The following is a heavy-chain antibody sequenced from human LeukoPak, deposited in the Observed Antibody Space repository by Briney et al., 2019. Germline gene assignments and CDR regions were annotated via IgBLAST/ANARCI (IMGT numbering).Heavy chain of an antibody. CDR2: ISSSSSYI. CDR3: AKSRAGNWDYYFDY. V-gene: IGHV3-21*01. Sequence: GGSLRLSCTASGFTLISYSMNWVRQAPGKGLEWVSSISSSSSYIYYADSVKGRFTISRDNAKNSLYLQMNSLRAEDTAVYYCAKSRAGNWDYYFDYWGQGTLVTVSS. CDR1: GFTLISYS. J-gene: IGHJ4*02. D-gene: IGHD3-10*01.